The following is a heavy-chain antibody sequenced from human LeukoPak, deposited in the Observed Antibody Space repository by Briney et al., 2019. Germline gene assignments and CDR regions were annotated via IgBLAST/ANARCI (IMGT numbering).Heavy chain of an antibody. J-gene: IGHJ1*01. Sequence: SETLSLTCNVSGYSISARYCWGWMRQPPGKGLEWIGCFYHSGTTYRNLALKSRVTISADTSTNQVSLKLTSVSAAYTAVYYWARFRRGDFAIYFWGQGTLVSVSP. CDR1: GYSISARYC. CDR3: ARFRRGDFAIYF. V-gene: IGHV4-38-2*02. CDR2: FYHSGTT. D-gene: IGHD2/OR15-2a*01.